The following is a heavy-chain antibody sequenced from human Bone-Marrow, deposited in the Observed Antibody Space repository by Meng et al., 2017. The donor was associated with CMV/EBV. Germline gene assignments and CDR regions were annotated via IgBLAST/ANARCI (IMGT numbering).Heavy chain of an antibody. V-gene: IGHV3-48*04. J-gene: IGHJ2*01. CDR2: ISSSSSTI. CDR1: GFTFSSYS. D-gene: IGHD3-3*01. CDR3: ARSMYYDFWSGYRGYFEL. Sequence: GGSLRLSCAASGFTFSSYSMNWVRQAPGKGLEWVSYISSSSSTIYYADSVKGRFTISRDNAKNSLYLQMNSLRAEDTAVYYCARSMYYDFWSGYRGYFELWGRGNLV.